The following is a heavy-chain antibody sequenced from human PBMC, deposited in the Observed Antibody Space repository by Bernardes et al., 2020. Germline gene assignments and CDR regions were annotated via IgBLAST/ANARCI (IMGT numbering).Heavy chain of an antibody. D-gene: IGHD3-3*02. Sequence: GGSLRLSCAASGFTFSTSWMSWIRQAPGKGLEWVANINRDGSEKYYVDSVKGRFTISRDNAKNSLYLQMNSLRAEDTAIYYCARDISAFDIWGQGTMVTVSS. CDR2: INRDGSEK. V-gene: IGHV3-7*01. CDR1: GFTFSTSW. CDR3: ARDISAFDI. J-gene: IGHJ3*02.